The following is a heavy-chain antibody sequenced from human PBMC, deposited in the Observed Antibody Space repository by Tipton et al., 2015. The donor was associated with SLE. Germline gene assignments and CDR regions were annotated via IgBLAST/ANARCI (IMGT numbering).Heavy chain of an antibody. J-gene: IGHJ4*02. CDR2: INHSGST. V-gene: IGHV4-34*01. Sequence: TLSLTCTVYGGSFSGYYWSWIRQPPGKGLEWIGEINHSGSTNYNPSLKSRVTISVDTSKNQFSLKLSSVTAADTAVYYWARLYYDILTGSSRDWYFDYWGQGTLVTVSS. CDR1: GGSFSGYY. CDR3: ARLYYDILTGSSRDWYFDY. D-gene: IGHD3-9*01.